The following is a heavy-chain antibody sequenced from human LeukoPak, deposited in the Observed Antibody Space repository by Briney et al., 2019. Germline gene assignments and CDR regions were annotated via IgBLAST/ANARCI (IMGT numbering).Heavy chain of an antibody. Sequence: SQTLSPTSILSARSISSYYWSWIRHPQGKGLEWIGSIYYSVSPNYNPTLKRRATIPVDTAKNQCSLKLGSVTAADTAVDDCARVTADYGSGSYSIDASAFDYWGQGTLVTVSS. J-gene: IGHJ4*02. CDR3: ARVTADYGSGSYSIDASAFDY. V-gene: IGHV4-59*01. D-gene: IGHD3-10*01. CDR1: ARSISSYY. CDR2: IYYSVSP.